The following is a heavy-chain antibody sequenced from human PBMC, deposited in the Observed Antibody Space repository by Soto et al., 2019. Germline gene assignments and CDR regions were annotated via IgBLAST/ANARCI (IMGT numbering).Heavy chain of an antibody. J-gene: IGHJ6*02. CDR1: GFTFSSYG. V-gene: IGHV3-30*18. Sequence: GGSLRLSCAASGFTFSSYGMHWVRQAPGKGLEWVAVISYDGSNKYYADSVKGRFTISRDNSKNTLYLQMNSLRAEDTAVYYCAKGKAILTGTPPYYYYYGMDVWGQGTTVTVS. D-gene: IGHD3-9*01. CDR3: AKGKAILTGTPPYYYYYGMDV. CDR2: ISYDGSNK.